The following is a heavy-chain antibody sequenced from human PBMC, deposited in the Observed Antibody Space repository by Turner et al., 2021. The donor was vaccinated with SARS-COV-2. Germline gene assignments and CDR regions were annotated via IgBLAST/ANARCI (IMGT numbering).Heavy chain of an antibody. V-gene: IGHV3-48*03. J-gene: IGHJ4*02. CDR3: ARFGGYRGDNDS. Sequence: EVQLVESGGGLVQPGGSLRLSCAASGFTFSRYEMNWVRQAPGKGLEWVSKSSSSGSTIYYADSVKGRFTISRDNAKNSLYLQMNRLRAEDTAVYYCARFGGYRGDNDSWGQGTLVTVSS. D-gene: IGHD3-10*01. CDR1: GFTFSRYE. CDR2: SSSSGSTI.